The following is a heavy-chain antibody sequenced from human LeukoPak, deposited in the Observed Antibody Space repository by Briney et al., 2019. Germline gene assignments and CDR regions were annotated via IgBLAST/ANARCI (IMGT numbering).Heavy chain of an antibody. CDR2: ISYDGSNK. CDR3: AKDLDDSSDYYYPGFDY. J-gene: IGHJ4*02. Sequence: GGSLRLSCAASGFTFSSYGMHWVRQAPGKGLEWVAVISYDGSNKYYADSVKGRFTISRDNSKNTLYLQMNSLRAEDTAVYYCAKDLDDSSDYYYPGFDYWGQGTLVTVSS. V-gene: IGHV3-30*18. CDR1: GFTFSSYG. D-gene: IGHD3-22*01.